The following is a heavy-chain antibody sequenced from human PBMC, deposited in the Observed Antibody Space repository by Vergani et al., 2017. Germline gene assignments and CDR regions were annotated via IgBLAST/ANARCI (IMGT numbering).Heavy chain of an antibody. D-gene: IGHD1-1*01. Sequence: QVQLVESGGGEVQPGRSLRLSCSAAGFPFSDYGVHWVRQAPGKGLEWVSVILYDGNKKNYADSVKGRFTISRDNSKNTLYLEMNALRAEDTAVYYCARDFLTRVTTLDYYYMGVGGKGTTVTVSS. CDR1: GFPFSDYG. J-gene: IGHJ6*03. CDR2: ILYDGNKK. CDR3: ARDFLTRVTTLDYYYMGV. V-gene: IGHV3-30*03.